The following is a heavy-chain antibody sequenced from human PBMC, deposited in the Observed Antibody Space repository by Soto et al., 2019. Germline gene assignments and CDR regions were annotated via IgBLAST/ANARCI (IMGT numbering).Heavy chain of an antibody. CDR2: IRTKAHGGTT. CDR1: GFTFGDYA. Sequence: GGSLRLSCTASGFTFGDYAMSWFRQAPGKGLEWVGFIRTKAHGGTTEYAASVKGRFTISTDDSKNIAYLQMNSLKTEDTAVYYCTRGKEVPGPWGLGTRVTVSS. CDR3: TRGKEVPGP. J-gene: IGHJ3*01. V-gene: IGHV3-49*03.